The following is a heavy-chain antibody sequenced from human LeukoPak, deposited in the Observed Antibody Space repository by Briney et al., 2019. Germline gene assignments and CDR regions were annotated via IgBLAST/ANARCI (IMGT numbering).Heavy chain of an antibody. Sequence: GASVKVSCKVSGYTLTELSMHWVRQAPGKGLEWMGGFDPEDGETIYAQKFQGRVTMTEDTSTDTAYMELSSLRSEDTAVYYCATVTMVRGVIIRYYFDYWGQGTLVTVSS. D-gene: IGHD3-10*01. V-gene: IGHV1-24*01. CDR3: ATVTMVRGVIIRYYFDY. CDR2: FDPEDGET. CDR1: GYTLTELS. J-gene: IGHJ4*02.